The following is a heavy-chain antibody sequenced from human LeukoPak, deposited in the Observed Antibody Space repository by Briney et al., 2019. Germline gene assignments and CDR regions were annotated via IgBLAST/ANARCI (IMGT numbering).Heavy chain of an antibody. CDR3: STSVMSGVNYFAY. J-gene: IGHJ4*02. V-gene: IGHV3-49*04. CDR2: IRGKAYGGTT. Sequence: GGSLRLSCTASGFTFGDYAMTWVRRAPGKGLEWVGFIRGKAYGGTTEYAASVKGRFTISRDDFKSIAYLQMNSLKTEDTAVYYCSTSVMSGVNYFAYWGQGTLVTVSS. CDR1: GFTFGDYA. D-gene: IGHD3-10*01.